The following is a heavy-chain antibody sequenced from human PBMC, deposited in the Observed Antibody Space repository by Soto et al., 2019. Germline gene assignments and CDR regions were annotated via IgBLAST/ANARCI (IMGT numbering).Heavy chain of an antibody. CDR2: ISGYNGNT. CDR1: GYTFSNYG. V-gene: IGHV1-18*01. D-gene: IGHD6-19*01. Sequence: QVQLVQSGAEVKKPGASVTVSCKTSGYTFSNYGINWVRQAPGQGLEWMGWISGYNGNTNYAQTVQGRVTMTTDTSTGTENMELRSLKSDDTAIYYCSRFIMVGGWFDPNYYHGMDVWGQGTTVTVSS. J-gene: IGHJ6*02. CDR3: SRFIMVGGWFDPNYYHGMDV.